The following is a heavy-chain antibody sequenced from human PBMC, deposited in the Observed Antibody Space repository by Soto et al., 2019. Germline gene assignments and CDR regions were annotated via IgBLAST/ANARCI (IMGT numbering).Heavy chain of an antibody. Sequence: GSLRLSCADSGFSFSSYWMHWVRQAPGKGLEWVSGLSDSGISIYYADSVKGRLTISRDNSKNTLYLQIHTLRAEDTAVYYCAKVSSSWYAGFFDLWGQGTLVTVSS. V-gene: IGHV3-23*01. CDR3: AKVSSSWYAGFFDL. J-gene: IGHJ4*02. D-gene: IGHD6-13*01. CDR1: GFSFSSYW. CDR2: LSDSGISI.